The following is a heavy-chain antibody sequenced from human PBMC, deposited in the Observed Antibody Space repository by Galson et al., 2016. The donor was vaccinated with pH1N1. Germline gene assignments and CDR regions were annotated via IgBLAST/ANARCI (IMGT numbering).Heavy chain of an antibody. J-gene: IGHJ4*02. Sequence: SLRLSCAASGFTFSSYWMTWVRQAPGKGLEWVANIKQDGSEKYYVDSVKGRFTISRDNAKNSVYLQMNSLRAEDTAVYYCVIAIGAAGSYWGQGTLVTVSS. D-gene: IGHD6-13*01. V-gene: IGHV3-7*01. CDR2: IKQDGSEK. CDR3: VIAIGAAGSY. CDR1: GFTFSSYW.